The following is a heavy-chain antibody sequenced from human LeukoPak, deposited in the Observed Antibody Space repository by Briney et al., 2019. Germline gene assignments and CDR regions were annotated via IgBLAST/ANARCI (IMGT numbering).Heavy chain of an antibody. D-gene: IGHD3-9*01. CDR3: ARSTKFGSRGAFDI. V-gene: IGHV1-2*02. CDR2: INPNSGGT. Sequence: ASVKVSCKASGYTFTGYYMHWVRQAPGQGLEWMGWINPNSGGTSYAQKFQGRVTMTRDTSISTAYMELSRLRSDDTAVYYCARSTKFGSRGAFDIWGQGTMVTVSS. CDR1: GYTFTGYY. J-gene: IGHJ3*02.